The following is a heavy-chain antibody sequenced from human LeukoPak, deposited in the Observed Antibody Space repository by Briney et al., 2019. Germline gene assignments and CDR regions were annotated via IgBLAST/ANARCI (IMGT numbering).Heavy chain of an antibody. CDR2: IYYSWST. D-gene: IGHD2-8*01. Sequence: PSETLSLTCTVSGGSINSGGSYWSWIRQHPGKGLEWIGCIYYSWSTYYNPSLKSRVTLSLDTSKNQFSLKLSSVTAADTAVYYCARDNGDFRSIYYYMDVWGKGTTVTVSS. CDR1: GGSINSGGSY. J-gene: IGHJ6*03. CDR3: ARDNGDFRSIYYYMDV. V-gene: IGHV4-31*03.